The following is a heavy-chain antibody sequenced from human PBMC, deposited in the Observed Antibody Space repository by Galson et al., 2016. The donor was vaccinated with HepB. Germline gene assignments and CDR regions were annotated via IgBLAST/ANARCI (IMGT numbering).Heavy chain of an antibody. CDR3: ARENYGDYGDAFDI. CDR2: IGDSGSGSNT. V-gene: IGHV3-48*03. Sequence: SLRLSCAATLFRLIDYEMNWVRQAPGKGLEWVSYIGDSGSGSNTYYEDSVKGRFTVSRDNAKNSLYLQMNSLRAEDTAVYYCARENYGDYGDAFDIWGQGTVVTVSS. D-gene: IGHD4-17*01. J-gene: IGHJ3*02. CDR1: LFRLIDYE.